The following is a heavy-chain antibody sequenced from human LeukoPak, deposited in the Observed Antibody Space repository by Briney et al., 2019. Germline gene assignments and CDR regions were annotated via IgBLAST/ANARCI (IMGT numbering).Heavy chain of an antibody. CDR2: ISAYNGNT. CDR3: ARDLGINFIRPLDY. J-gene: IGHJ4*02. CDR1: GYTFTSYG. V-gene: IGHV1-18*01. D-gene: IGHD6-13*01. Sequence: GASVKVFCKASGYTFTSYGISWVRQAPGQGLEWMGWISAYNGNTNYAQKLQGRVTMTTDTSTSTAYMELRSLRSDDTAVYYCARDLGINFIRPLDYWGQGTLVTVSS.